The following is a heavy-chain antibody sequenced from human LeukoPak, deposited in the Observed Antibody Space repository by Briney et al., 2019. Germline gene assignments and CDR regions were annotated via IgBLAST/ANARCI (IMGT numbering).Heavy chain of an antibody. Sequence: PSETLSLTCTVSGGSISSGAYYWSWLRQHPGKGLEWIGYIYYSGSTYYNPSLKSRVTISIDTSKNQLSLNLSSVTAADTAVYYCARAQYSSSYFDYWGQGTLVTVSS. D-gene: IGHD6-6*01. CDR2: IYYSGST. CDR1: GGSISSGAYY. J-gene: IGHJ4*02. CDR3: ARAQYSSSYFDY. V-gene: IGHV4-31*03.